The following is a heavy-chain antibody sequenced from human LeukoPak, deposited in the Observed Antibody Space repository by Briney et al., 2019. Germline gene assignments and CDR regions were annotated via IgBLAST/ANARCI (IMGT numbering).Heavy chain of an antibody. Sequence: GSVKVSCKASGYTFTGYYMHWVRQAPGQGLEWMGWINPNSGGTNYAQKFQGWVTMTRDTSISTAYMELSRLRSDDTAVYYCARDVVVVAATPVSYYYGMDVWGQGTTVTVSS. J-gene: IGHJ6*02. V-gene: IGHV1-2*04. CDR1: GYTFTGYY. D-gene: IGHD2-15*01. CDR2: INPNSGGT. CDR3: ARDVVVVAATPVSYYYGMDV.